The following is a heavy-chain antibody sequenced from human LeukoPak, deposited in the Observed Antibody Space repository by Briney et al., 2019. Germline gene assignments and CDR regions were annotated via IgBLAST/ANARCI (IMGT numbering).Heavy chain of an antibody. D-gene: IGHD2-2*01. CDR3: ARKRASEGDFDY. J-gene: IGHJ4*02. V-gene: IGHV4-30-4*01. CDR1: GGSITRGDYY. CDR2: IYSSGST. Sequence: SETLSLTCTVSGGSITRGDYYWRWIRQPPGKGLEWIGYIYSSGSTYYNPSLKSRLSISADTSKNQFSLKLSSVTAADTAVYYCARKRASEGDFDYWGQGTLVTVSS.